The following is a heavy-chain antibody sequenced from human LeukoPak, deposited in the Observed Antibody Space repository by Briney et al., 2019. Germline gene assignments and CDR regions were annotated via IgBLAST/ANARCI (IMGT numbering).Heavy chain of an antibody. CDR3: ARDQSYYGSGLGY. J-gene: IGHJ4*02. Sequence: PGGSLRLSCSASGFTFSSYGMHWVRQAPGKGLEYVSAISSNGGSTYYADSVKGRFTISRDNSKSTLYLQMSSLRAEDTAVYYCARDQSYYGSGLGYWGQGTLVTVSS. CDR2: ISSNGGST. CDR1: GFTFSSYG. V-gene: IGHV3-64*03. D-gene: IGHD3-10*01.